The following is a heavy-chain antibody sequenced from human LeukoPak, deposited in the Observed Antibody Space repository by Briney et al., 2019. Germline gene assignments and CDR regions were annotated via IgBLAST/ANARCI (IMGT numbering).Heavy chain of an antibody. D-gene: IGHD2-2*01. CDR2: INHSGST. CDR1: GGSFSGYY. CDR3: ASECCSSTSLFYGMDV. V-gene: IGHV4-34*01. Sequence: KSSETLSLTCAVYGGSFSGYYWSWIRQPPGKGLEWIGEINHSGSTNYNPSLKSRVTISVDTSKNQFSLKLSSVTAADAAVYYCASECCSSTSLFYGMDVWGQGATVTVSS. J-gene: IGHJ6*02.